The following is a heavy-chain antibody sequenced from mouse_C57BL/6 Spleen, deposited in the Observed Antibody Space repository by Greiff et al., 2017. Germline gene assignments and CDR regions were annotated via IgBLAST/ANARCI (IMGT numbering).Heavy chain of an antibody. Sequence: QVQLQQSGPELVQPGASVKISCKASGYAFSSSWMNWVKQRPGKGLEWIGRIYPGDGDTKYNGKFKGKATLTAAKSSSTAYMQLSSLTSEDSAVYFCARRGSNYPIIYYWGPGTAVTVSS. CDR1: GYAFSSSW. V-gene: IGHV1-82*01. J-gene: IGHJ4*01. CDR3: ARRGSNYPIIYY. D-gene: IGHD2-5*01. CDR2: IYPGDGDT.